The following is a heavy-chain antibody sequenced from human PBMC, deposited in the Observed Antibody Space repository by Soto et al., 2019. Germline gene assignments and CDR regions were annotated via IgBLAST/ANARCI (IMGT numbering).Heavy chain of an antibody. J-gene: IGHJ4*02. D-gene: IGHD6-19*01. CDR1: GFTFSSYA. V-gene: IGHV3-23*01. Sequence: GGSLRLSCAASGFTFSSYAMSWVRQAPGKGLEWVSAISGSGGSTYYADSVKGRFTISRDNSKITLYLQMNSLRAEDTAVYYCAKDPIRGGLVLSPNYYFDYWGQGTLVTVSS. CDR2: ISGSGGST. CDR3: AKDPIRGGLVLSPNYYFDY.